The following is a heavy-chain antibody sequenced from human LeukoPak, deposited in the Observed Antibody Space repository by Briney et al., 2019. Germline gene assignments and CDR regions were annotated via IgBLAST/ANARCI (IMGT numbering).Heavy chain of an antibody. CDR1: GFTFRSYW. J-gene: IGHJ3*02. V-gene: IGHV3-7*03. Sequence: PGGSLRLSCAASGFTFRSYWMSWVRQAPGKGLEWVANINQGGSVKYYVDSVKGRFTISRDDAKNSLYVQMNSLKTEDTAVYYCTTDPYSNYERGAFDIWGQGTMVTVSS. CDR3: TTDPYSNYERGAFDI. D-gene: IGHD4-11*01. CDR2: INQGGSVK.